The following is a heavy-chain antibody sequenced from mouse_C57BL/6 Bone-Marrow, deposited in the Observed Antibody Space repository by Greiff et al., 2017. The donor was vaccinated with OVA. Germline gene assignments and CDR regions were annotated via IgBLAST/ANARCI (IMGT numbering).Heavy chain of an antibody. Sequence: QVQLQQSGAELARPGASVKLSCKASGYTFTSYGISWVKQRTGQGLEWIGEIYPRSGNTYYNEKFKGKATLTADKSSSTAYMELRSLTSEDSAVYFCARDYYGAWFAYWGQGTLVTVSA. CDR2: IYPRSGNT. CDR3: ARDYYGAWFAY. V-gene: IGHV1-81*01. D-gene: IGHD2-13*01. J-gene: IGHJ3*01. CDR1: GYTFTSYG.